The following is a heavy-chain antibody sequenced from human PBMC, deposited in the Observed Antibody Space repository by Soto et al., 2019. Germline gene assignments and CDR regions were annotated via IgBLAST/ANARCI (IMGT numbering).Heavy chain of an antibody. J-gene: IGHJ6*03. CDR1: GFTFSSYA. V-gene: IGHV3-23*01. Sequence: GGSLRLSCAASGFTFSSYAMSWVRQAPGKGLEWVSAISGSGGSTYYADSVKGRFTNSRDNSKNTLYLQMNSLRAEDTAVYYCAKGPLTGVFLKHLVYMDVWGKGTTVTVSS. CDR2: ISGSGGST. D-gene: IGHD7-27*01. CDR3: AKGPLTGVFLKHLVYMDV.